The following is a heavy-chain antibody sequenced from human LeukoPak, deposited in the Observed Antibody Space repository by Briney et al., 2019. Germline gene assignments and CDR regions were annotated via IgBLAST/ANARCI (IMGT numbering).Heavy chain of an antibody. D-gene: IGHD3-3*01. CDR1: GFTFTSSA. J-gene: IGHJ5*02. Sequence: GASVKVSCKASGFTFTSSAVQWVRQARGQRLEWIGWIVVGSGNTNYAQKFQERVTITRDMSTSTAYMELSSLRSEDTAVYYCARVSIYDFWSGRRNDWFDPWGQGTLVTVSS. CDR3: ARVSIYDFWSGRRNDWFDP. CDR2: IVVGSGNT. V-gene: IGHV1-58*01.